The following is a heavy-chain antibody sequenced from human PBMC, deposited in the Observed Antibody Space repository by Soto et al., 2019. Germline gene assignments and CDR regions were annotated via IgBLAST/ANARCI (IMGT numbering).Heavy chain of an antibody. J-gene: IGHJ6*02. Sequence: GGSLRLSCTSSGFTFENYAMHWVRQAPGKGLEWVSYISSSSSYTNYADSVKGRFTISRDNAKNSLYLQMNSLRAEDTAVYYCARDRGVGATYYYYYGMDVWGQGTTVTVSS. CDR2: ISSSSSYT. CDR1: GFTFENYA. V-gene: IGHV3-21*05. CDR3: ARDRGVGATYYYYYGMDV. D-gene: IGHD1-26*01.